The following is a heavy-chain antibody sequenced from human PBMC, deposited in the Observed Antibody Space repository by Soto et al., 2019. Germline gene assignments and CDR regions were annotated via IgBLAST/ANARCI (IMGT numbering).Heavy chain of an antibody. CDR1: GGTFSSYA. Sequence: QVQLVQSGAEVKKPGSSVKVSCKASGGTFSSYAISWVRQAPGQGLEWMGGVIPIFGTANYAQKFQGRVTITADESTSTAYRELSSLRSENTAVYYCAIEVGATPHGAFDIWGHGTMVIVSS. CDR2: VIPIFGTA. J-gene: IGHJ3*02. D-gene: IGHD1-26*01. CDR3: AIEVGATPHGAFDI. V-gene: IGHV1-69*12.